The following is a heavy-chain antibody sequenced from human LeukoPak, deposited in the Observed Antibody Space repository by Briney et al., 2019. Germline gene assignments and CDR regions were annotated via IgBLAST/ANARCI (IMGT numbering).Heavy chain of an antibody. V-gene: IGHV1-2*02. CDR2: INPDSGAT. J-gene: IGHJ5*02. D-gene: IGHD5-12*01. CDR1: GYTFTGYY. CDR3: AREGSSAINTNWFDP. Sequence: ASVEVSCKASGYTFTGYYVHWVRQAPGQGLEWMGWINPDSGATDYAQKFQGRVTLTRDTSITTAYMELSRLTSDDTAVYYCAREGSSAINTNWFDPWGQGTLVAVSS.